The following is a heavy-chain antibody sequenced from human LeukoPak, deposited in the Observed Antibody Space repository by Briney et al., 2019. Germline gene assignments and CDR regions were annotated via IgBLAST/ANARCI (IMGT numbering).Heavy chain of an antibody. Sequence: PGGSLRLSCAASGFPFSSYAMSWVRQAPGKGLEWVSAISGSGGSTYYADSVKGRFTICRDNCKNTLHLQMNSLRAEDTAVYYCAKDIVVVPAAYDYWGQGTLVTVSS. J-gene: IGHJ4*02. D-gene: IGHD2-2*01. CDR1: GFPFSSYA. CDR2: ISGSGGST. V-gene: IGHV3-23*01. CDR3: AKDIVVVPAAYDY.